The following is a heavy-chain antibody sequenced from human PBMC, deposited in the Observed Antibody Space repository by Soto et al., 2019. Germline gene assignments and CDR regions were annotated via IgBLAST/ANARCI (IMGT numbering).Heavy chain of an antibody. CDR3: ARANDIVVVVAATPSPFDY. V-gene: IGHV1-3*01. CDR2: INAGNGNT. Sequence: GASVKVSCKASGYTFTSYAMHWVRQAPGQRLEWMGWINAGNGNTKYSQKFQGRVTITRDTSASTAYMELSSLRSEDTAVYYCARANDIVVVVAATPSPFDYWGQGTLVTSPQ. D-gene: IGHD2-15*01. CDR1: GYTFTSYA. J-gene: IGHJ4*02.